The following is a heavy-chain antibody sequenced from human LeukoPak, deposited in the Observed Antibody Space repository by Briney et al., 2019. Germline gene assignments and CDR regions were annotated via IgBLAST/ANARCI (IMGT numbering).Heavy chain of an antibody. D-gene: IGHD1-26*01. J-gene: IGHJ4*02. Sequence: GGSLRLSCAASGFTFSSYSMNWVRQAPGKGLEWVSCISSSSSTIYYADSVKGRFTISRDNAKNSLYLQMNSLRAEDTAVYYCARERRSGSYYDYWGQGTLVTVSS. CDR3: ARERRSGSYYDY. V-gene: IGHV3-48*01. CDR1: GFTFSSYS. CDR2: ISSSSSTI.